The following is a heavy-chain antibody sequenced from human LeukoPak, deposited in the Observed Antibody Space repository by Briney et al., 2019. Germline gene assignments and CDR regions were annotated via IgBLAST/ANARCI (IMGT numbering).Heavy chain of an antibody. CDR2: INPNSGGT. V-gene: IGHV1-2*02. CDR3: ATVTSSSWGNWFDP. Sequence: ASVKVSCKASGYTFTGYYMHWARQAPGQGLEWMRWINPNSGGTNYAQKFQGRVTMTRDTSISTAYMELSRLRSDDTAVYYCATVTSSSWGNWFDPWGQGTLVTVSS. J-gene: IGHJ5*02. CDR1: GYTFTGYY. D-gene: IGHD6-13*01.